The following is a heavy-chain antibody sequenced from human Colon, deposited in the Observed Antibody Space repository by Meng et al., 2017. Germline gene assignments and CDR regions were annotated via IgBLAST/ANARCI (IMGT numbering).Heavy chain of an antibody. V-gene: IGHV4-4*02. CDR2: ISNSYKT. D-gene: IGHD1-7*01. CDR1: CDSIANSKW. Sequence: QLDLLESGPGLVQPSGTPSLACVVSCDSIANSKWWSWLRQAPGKGPEWIGEISNSYKTVYSPSLKSRVRISLDKSNNQFSLTLTSVTAADTAVYYCARERVRELGLFDSWGQGILVTVSS. CDR3: ARERVRELGLFDS. J-gene: IGHJ4*02.